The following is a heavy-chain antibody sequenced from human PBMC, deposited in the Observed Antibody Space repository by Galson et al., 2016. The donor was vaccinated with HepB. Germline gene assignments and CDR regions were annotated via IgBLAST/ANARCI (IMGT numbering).Heavy chain of an antibody. V-gene: IGHV3-48*03. CDR1: GFTFSNYE. D-gene: IGHD2-2*01. J-gene: IGHJ5*02. CDR2: IIGSAVTT. Sequence: SLRLSCAASGFTFSNYEMNWVRQAPGKGLEWLSYIIGSAVTTYYADSVKGRFTTSRDNAKNSLYLQMNSLRAEDTAVYYCARRAAMFDLWGQGTLVTVSS. CDR3: ARRAAMFDL.